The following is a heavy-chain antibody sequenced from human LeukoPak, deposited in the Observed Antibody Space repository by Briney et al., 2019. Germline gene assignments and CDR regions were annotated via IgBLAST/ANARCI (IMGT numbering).Heavy chain of an antibody. CDR3: ATNVQPKWELSTYYYGMDV. J-gene: IGHJ6*02. CDR1: GFTFSSYS. Sequence: GGSLRLSCAASGFTFSSYSMNWVRQAPGKGLEWISSISSSSSYIYYADSVKGRFTISRDNAKNSLYLQMNSLRAEDTAVYYCATNVQPKWELSTYYYGMDVWGQGTTVTVSS. V-gene: IGHV3-21*01. D-gene: IGHD1-26*01. CDR2: ISSSSSYI.